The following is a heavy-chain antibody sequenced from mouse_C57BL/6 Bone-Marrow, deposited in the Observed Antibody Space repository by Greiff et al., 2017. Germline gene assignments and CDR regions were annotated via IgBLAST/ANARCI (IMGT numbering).Heavy chain of an antibody. J-gene: IGHJ3*01. CDR3: ARHAPSYYSKAFAY. Sequence: EVQVVESGGGLVKPGGSLKLSCAASGFTFSSYTMSWVRQTPEKRLEWVATISGGGGNTYYPDSVKGRFTISRDNAKNTLYLQMSSLRSEDTALYYCARHAPSYYSKAFAYWGQGTLVTVSA. CDR1: GFTFSSYT. CDR2: ISGGGGNT. V-gene: IGHV5-9*01. D-gene: IGHD2-5*01.